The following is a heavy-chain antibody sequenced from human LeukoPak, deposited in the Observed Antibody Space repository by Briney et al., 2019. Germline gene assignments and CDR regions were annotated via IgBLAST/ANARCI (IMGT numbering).Heavy chain of an antibody. Sequence: SETLSLTCTISGDSTSSDRYYGGWVRQPPGKGLEWIGNIYYSGSTYYNPSLKSRVTMSVDTSKNRFFLKLNSVTAADTAVYYCAKGRPYSGGYHLDYWGQGTLVTVSP. CDR3: AKGRPYSGGYHLDY. CDR2: IYYSGST. J-gene: IGHJ4*02. D-gene: IGHD1-26*01. CDR1: GDSTSSDRYY. V-gene: IGHV4-39*01.